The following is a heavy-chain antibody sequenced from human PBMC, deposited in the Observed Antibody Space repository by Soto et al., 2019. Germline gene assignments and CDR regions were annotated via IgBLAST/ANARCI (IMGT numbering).Heavy chain of an antibody. D-gene: IGHD5-18*01. Sequence: SQTLSLTCDISGDSVSSNRGAWTWIRQSPSRGLEWLGRTYYRSKWYNEYGLSVKSRITINADTCKNQFSLQLNSVTPEDAAVYYLARWDHHSGYTDGWGLGPTVTVAS. J-gene: IGHJ6*02. CDR3: ARWDHHSGYTDG. V-gene: IGHV6-1*01. CDR2: TYYRSKWYN. CDR1: GDSVSSNRGA.